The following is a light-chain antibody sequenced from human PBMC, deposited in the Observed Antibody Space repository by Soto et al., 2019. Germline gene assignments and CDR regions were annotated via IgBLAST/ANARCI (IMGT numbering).Light chain of an antibody. CDR3: QQRHMWPIT. Sequence: EVVLTQSPVTLSLSPWERLTLSCRASQSFRGLLAWYQQKPGQAPRLLIYDAYNRATGIPPRFSGSGSGTDFTLTISSLEPEDSAVYYCQQRHMWPITFGQGTRLEIK. CDR1: QSFRGL. J-gene: IGKJ5*01. V-gene: IGKV3-11*01. CDR2: DAY.